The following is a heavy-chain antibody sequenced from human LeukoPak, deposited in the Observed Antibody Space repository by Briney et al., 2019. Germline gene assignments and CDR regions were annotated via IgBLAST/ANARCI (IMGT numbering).Heavy chain of an antibody. Sequence: KASETLSLTCAVYGGSFSGHYWSWIRQPPGKGLEWIGEINHSGSTNYNPSLKSRVTISVDTSKNQFSLKLSSVTAADTAVHYCARDGYNRIDYWGQGILVTVSS. CDR2: INHSGST. V-gene: IGHV4-34*01. D-gene: IGHD5-24*01. CDR3: ARDGYNRIDY. J-gene: IGHJ4*02. CDR1: GGSFSGHY.